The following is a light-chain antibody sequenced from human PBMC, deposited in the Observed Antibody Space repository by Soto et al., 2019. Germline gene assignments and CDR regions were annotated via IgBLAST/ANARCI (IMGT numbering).Light chain of an antibody. V-gene: IGKV3-20*01. CDR2: DAS. J-gene: IGKJ5*01. CDR1: QSVSSSY. Sequence: EIVLTQSPGTLSLSPGERATLSCRASQSVSSSYLAWYQQKPGQAPRLLIYDASSRATGIPDRFSGSGSGTDFTLTISRLEPEDFAVYYCQQYGSSPSITFGQGTRLVIK. CDR3: QQYGSSPSIT.